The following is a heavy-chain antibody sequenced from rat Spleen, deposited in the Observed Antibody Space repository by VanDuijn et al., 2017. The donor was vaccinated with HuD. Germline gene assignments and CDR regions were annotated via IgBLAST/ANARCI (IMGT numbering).Heavy chain of an antibody. D-gene: IGHD4-3*01. CDR2: FSSDGSST. Sequence: EVQLVESGGGLVQPGRSLKLSCAASGFTFSDYNMAWVRQAPKKGLEWVATFSSDGSSTYYRDSVKGRFTISRDNAKSPLYLQMDSLRSEDTATYYCARHNSGYEVMDAWGQGASVTVSS. V-gene: IGHV5-7*01. J-gene: IGHJ4*01. CDR1: GFTFSDYN. CDR3: ARHNSGYEVMDA.